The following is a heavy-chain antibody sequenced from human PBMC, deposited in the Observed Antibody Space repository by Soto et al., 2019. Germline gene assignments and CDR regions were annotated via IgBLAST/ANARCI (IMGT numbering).Heavy chain of an antibody. V-gene: IGHV3-23*01. D-gene: IGHD2-2*01. CDR1: GFTFSSFA. CDR3: AKDTRVALSSFDY. Sequence: GGSLRLSCAVSGFTFSSFAMSWVRQAPGKGLEWVSVISGSGGSTYYADSVKGRFTISRDNSKNTLYLQMNSLRAEDTAVYYCAKDTRVALSSFDYWGQGTLVTVSS. J-gene: IGHJ4*02. CDR2: ISGSGGST.